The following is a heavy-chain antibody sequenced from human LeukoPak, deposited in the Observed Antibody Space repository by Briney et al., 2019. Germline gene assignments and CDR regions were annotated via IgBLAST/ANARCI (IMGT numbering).Heavy chain of an antibody. J-gene: IGHJ4*02. Sequence: QPGGSLRLSCATSGFIFSSYAMSWVRQAPGRGLEWVSSISGSGGSIYYADSVKGRFTISRDNSKNTLYLQMNSLRAEDTAVYYCAKARGEQNGGSNYWGQGTQVIVSS. CDR2: ISGSGGSI. CDR1: GFIFSSYA. D-gene: IGHD2-15*01. CDR3: AKARGEQNGGSNY. V-gene: IGHV3-23*01.